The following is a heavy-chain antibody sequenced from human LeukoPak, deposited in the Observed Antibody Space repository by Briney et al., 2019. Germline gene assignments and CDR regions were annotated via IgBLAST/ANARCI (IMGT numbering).Heavy chain of an antibody. CDR1: GFTFSSYN. CDR3: SNIVRYFDWFDNPRFDY. D-gene: IGHD3-9*01. J-gene: IGHJ4*02. CDR2: ITSDSRYM. V-gene: IGHV3-21*01. Sequence: PGGSLRLSCAASGFTFSSYNMTWVRQAPGKGLEWVSSITSDSRYMYYADSVKGRFTISRDNSKNTLYLQMNSLRAEDTAVYYCSNIVRYFDWFDNPRFDYWGQGTLVTVSS.